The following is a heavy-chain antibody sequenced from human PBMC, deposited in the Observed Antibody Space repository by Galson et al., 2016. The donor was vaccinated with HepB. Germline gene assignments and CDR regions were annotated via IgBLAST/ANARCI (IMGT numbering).Heavy chain of an antibody. D-gene: IGHD3-16*01. CDR3: AKDGGEDWTTAKPDY. Sequence: SLRLSCAASGFTFHDHAMHWVRQTPGKGLEWVLGISWNSRNIGYANSVKGRFTISRDNAKNSVFLQMNSLRPEDTALYYCAKDGGEDWTTAKPDYWGQGTLVTVSS. J-gene: IGHJ4*02. V-gene: IGHV3-9*01. CDR1: GFTFHDHA. CDR2: ISWNSRNI.